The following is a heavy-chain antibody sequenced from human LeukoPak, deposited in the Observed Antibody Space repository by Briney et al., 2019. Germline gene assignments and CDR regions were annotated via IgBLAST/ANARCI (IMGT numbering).Heavy chain of an antibody. D-gene: IGHD3-9*01. V-gene: IGHV3-21*01. CDR2: ISSSSSYI. Sequence: KPGGSLRLSCAASGFTFSSYSMNWVRQAPGKGLEWVSSISSSSSYIYYVDSVKGRFTISRDNAKNSLYLQMNSLRAEDTAVYYCARATYYDILTSFDPWGQGTLVTVSS. CDR3: ARATYYDILTSFDP. CDR1: GFTFSSYS. J-gene: IGHJ5*02.